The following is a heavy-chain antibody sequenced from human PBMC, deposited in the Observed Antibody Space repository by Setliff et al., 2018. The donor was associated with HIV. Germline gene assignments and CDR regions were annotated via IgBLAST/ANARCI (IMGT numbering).Heavy chain of an antibody. Sequence: ASVKVSCKASGYTFSTYGLTWVRQAPGQGLEWMGWIRADNGHTDYAQKFQGRVTMTPDTSTSTAYMEMRTLRSDDTAVYYCARVQGINITLARGASAGLDVWGKGTTVTVSS. V-gene: IGHV1-18*01. D-gene: IGHD3-10*01. CDR1: GYTFSTYG. CDR3: ARVQGINITLARGASAGLDV. J-gene: IGHJ6*04. CDR2: IRADNGHT.